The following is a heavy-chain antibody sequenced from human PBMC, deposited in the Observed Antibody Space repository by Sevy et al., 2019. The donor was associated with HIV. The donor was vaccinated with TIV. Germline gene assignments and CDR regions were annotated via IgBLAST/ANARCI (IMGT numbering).Heavy chain of an antibody. CDR3: ARDSGYTGYA. D-gene: IGHD5-12*01. V-gene: IGHV3-21*01. CDR2: ISRSSTYI. CDR1: GFTFSTYS. J-gene: IGHJ5*02. Sequence: GGSLRLSCATSGFTFSTYSMNWVRQAPGKGLEWVSSISRSSTYIYYTDSVKGLFTLSRDNARNSLYLQMNSLRVDDTAVYYCARDSGYTGYAWGQGTLVTVSS.